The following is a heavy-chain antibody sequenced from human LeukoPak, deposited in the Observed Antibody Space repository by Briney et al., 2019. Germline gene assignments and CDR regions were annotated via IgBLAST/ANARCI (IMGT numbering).Heavy chain of an antibody. CDR1: GGSISSGGYS. Sequence: KPSETLSLTCAVSGGSISSGGYSWSWIRQPPGKGLEWIGYIYHSGSTYYNPSLRSRVTISVDRSKNQFSLKLSSVTAADTAVYYCARAGVQLWSYYGMDVWGQGTTVTVSS. V-gene: IGHV4-30-2*01. CDR3: ARAGVQLWSYYGMDV. D-gene: IGHD5-18*01. CDR2: IYHSGST. J-gene: IGHJ6*02.